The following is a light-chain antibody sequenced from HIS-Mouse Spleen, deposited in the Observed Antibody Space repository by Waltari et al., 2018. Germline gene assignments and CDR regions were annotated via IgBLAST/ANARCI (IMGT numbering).Light chain of an antibody. Sequence: SYELTQPPSVSVSPGQTASITCSGDKLGDKYACWYQQKPGQSPVLVIYQDSKGPSGIPERFSGSNSGNTATLTISGTQAMYEADYYCQAWDSSYSVFGGGTKLTVL. CDR3: QAWDSSYSV. J-gene: IGLJ2*01. V-gene: IGLV3-1*01. CDR2: QDS. CDR1: KLGDKY.